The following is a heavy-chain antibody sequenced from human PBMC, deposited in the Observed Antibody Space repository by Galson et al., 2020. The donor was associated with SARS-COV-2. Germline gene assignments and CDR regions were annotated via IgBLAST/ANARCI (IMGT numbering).Heavy chain of an antibody. D-gene: IGHD2-2*02. Sequence: SVKVSCKASGGTFSSYAISWVPQAPGHGLAWMGGIIPIFGTANYAQKFQGRVTITADESTSTAYMELSSLRSEDTAVYYCARGGWRVVPAAIPRDYYYYYYMDVWGKGTTVTVSS. J-gene: IGHJ6*03. CDR2: IIPIFGTA. CDR3: ARGGWRVVPAAIPRDYYYYYYMDV. V-gene: IGHV1-69*13. CDR1: GGTFSSYA.